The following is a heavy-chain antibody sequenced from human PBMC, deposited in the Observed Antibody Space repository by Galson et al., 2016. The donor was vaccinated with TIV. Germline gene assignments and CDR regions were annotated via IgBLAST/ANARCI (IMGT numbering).Heavy chain of an antibody. CDR1: RVTFYSYA. V-gene: IGHV1-69*13. Sequence: SVKVSCKASRVTFYSYAFTWLRQAPGQGLEWMGGVIPIYDTALHAQKFQGRVTITADQSTATSHMELSSLSFEDTAVYYCTFLPIYRNCWEHVPNGLDVWGQGTTVTVSS. D-gene: IGHD1/OR15-1a*01. CDR3: TFLPIYRNCWEHVPNGLDV. CDR2: VIPIYDTA. J-gene: IGHJ6*02.